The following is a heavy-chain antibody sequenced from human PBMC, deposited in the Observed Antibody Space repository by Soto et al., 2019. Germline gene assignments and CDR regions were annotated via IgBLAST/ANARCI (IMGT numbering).Heavy chain of an antibody. Sequence: QVQLVESGGGVVQPGRSLRLSCAASGFTFGNFGIHWVRQAPGKGLEWVADISNDGSRRYYADSVKGRFTISRDNSKNTLYLQMDSLRAEDTAAYFCARGCSGGTNCFYFDLWGQGILVTVSS. D-gene: IGHD6-13*01. CDR3: ARGCSGGTNCFYFDL. V-gene: IGHV3-30*03. CDR2: ISNDGSRR. J-gene: IGHJ4*02. CDR1: GFTFGNFG.